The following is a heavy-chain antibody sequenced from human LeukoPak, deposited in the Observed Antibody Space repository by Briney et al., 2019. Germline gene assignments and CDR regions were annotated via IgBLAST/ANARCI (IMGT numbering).Heavy chain of an antibody. CDR1: GGSISSTPDY. J-gene: IGHJ4*02. CDR2: IYYSGST. CDR3: ARQPVTPQYYDFWTGYYPFDY. V-gene: IGHV4-39*01. D-gene: IGHD3-3*01. Sequence: SEALSLTCTVSGGSISSTPDYWGWIRQPPGKGLEWIGSIYYSGSTYYNPSLKSRVTISVDTSKNQFSLKLSSVTAADTAVYYCARQPVTPQYYDFWTGYYPFDYWGQGTLVTVSS.